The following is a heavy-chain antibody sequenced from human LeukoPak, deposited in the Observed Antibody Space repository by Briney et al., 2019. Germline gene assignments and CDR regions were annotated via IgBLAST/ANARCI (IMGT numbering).Heavy chain of an antibody. CDR3: ARYNLWFGDIKGFDY. CDR2: IYYSGST. D-gene: IGHD3-10*01. Sequence: NPSETLSLTCTVSGGSISSYYWSWIRQPPGKGLEWIGYIYYSGSTNYNPSLKSRVTISVDTSKNQFSLKLSSVTAADTAVYYCARYNLWFGDIKGFDYWGQGTLVTASS. CDR1: GGSISSYY. V-gene: IGHV4-59*01. J-gene: IGHJ4*02.